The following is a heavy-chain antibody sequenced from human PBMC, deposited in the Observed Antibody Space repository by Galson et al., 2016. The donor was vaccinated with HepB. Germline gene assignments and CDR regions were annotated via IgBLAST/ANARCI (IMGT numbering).Heavy chain of an antibody. CDR2: MYYSGSP. D-gene: IGHD6-13*01. V-gene: IGHV4-59*01. Sequence: SETLSLTCTVSGGSMRNYYWSWIRQPPGKGPECIGYMYYSGSPKYNPSLKSRVTMLVDTSKNQFYLKLTSVTAADTAVYYCARDRGIAAVGDDPFEIWGQGTMVTVSS. CDR1: GGSMRNYY. J-gene: IGHJ3*02. CDR3: ARDRGIAAVGDDPFEI.